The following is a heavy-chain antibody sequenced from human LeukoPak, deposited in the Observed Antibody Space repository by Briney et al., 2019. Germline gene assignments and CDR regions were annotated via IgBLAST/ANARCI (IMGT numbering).Heavy chain of an antibody. J-gene: IGHJ4*02. Sequence: SETLSLTCAVYGGSFSGYYWSWIRQPPGKGLEWIGEINHSGSTNYNPSLKSRVTISVDTSKNQFSLKLSSVTAEDTAVYYCARELALNEFWIGYYNPEDYYSDFWGQGALVTVSS. CDR2: INHSGST. V-gene: IGHV4-34*01. D-gene: IGHD3-3*01. CDR3: ARELALNEFWIGYYNPEDYYSDF. CDR1: GGSFSGYY.